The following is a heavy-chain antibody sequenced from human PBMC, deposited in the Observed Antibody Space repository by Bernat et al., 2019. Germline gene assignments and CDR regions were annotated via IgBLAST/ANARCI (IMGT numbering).Heavy chain of an antibody. CDR2: ILGSGDST. CDR3: ARDKDGGYAFDH. CDR1: GFMFTKYA. V-gene: IGHV3-64*01. D-gene: IGHD5-12*01. J-gene: IGHJ4*02. Sequence: EVQLVESGGGLVQPGGSRRLSCAASGFMFTKYAMHWVRQAPGKGPEYLSSILGSGDSTQYANSVKGRFIISRDNSKNTLYLHMGSLRPDDMTVYYCARDKDGGYAFDHWGQGTLVTVSS.